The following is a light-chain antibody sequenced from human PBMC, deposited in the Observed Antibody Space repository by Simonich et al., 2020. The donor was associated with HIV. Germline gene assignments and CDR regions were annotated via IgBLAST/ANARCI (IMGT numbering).Light chain of an antibody. CDR1: QSISGS. CDR3: QQYYSTPPT. V-gene: IGKV6-21*01. CDR2: YVT. Sequence: EIVLIQSPDFQSVTPKEKVTITCRANQSISGSLHWYHQKPDQSPKLLIKYVTQSVSGVPSRFSGSESGTDFTLTINSLEAEDVAIYYCQQYYSTPPTFGQGTKVEIK. J-gene: IGKJ1*01.